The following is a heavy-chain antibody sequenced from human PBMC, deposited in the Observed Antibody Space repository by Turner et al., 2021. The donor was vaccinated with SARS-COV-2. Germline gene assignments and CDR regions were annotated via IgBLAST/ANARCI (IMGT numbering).Heavy chain of an antibody. CDR3: TTYSEPDY. Sequence: EVQLVESGGCLVQPGGSLKLSCAASGSTFSAAFGSTFSDSAIHWVRQASGKGLEWVGRIKSKVDSYATAYGASVKGRFTISRDDSKNTLYLHMNSLKTEDTAVYYCTTYSEPDYWGQGTLVTVSS. J-gene: IGHJ4*02. V-gene: IGHV3-73*02. D-gene: IGHD2-21*01. CDR2: IKSKVDSYAT. CDR1: GSTFSAAFGSTFSDSA.